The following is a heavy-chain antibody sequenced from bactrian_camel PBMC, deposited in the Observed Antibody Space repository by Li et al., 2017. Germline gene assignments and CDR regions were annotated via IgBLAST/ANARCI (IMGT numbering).Heavy chain of an antibody. CDR1: GFTFSMHW. D-gene: IGHD7*01. CDR3: ALGFGGGTWSRASNYAH. CDR2: INNGGGTT. J-gene: IGHJ4*01. Sequence: QLVESGGGLVQPGGSLRLSCAASGFTFSMHWMYWVRQAPGKGLEWVSTINNGGGTTYYADSVKGRFTISRDNAKNTVTLQMAGLKPEDTAMYYCALGFGGGTWSRASNYAHWGQGTQVTVS. V-gene: IGHV3S25*01.